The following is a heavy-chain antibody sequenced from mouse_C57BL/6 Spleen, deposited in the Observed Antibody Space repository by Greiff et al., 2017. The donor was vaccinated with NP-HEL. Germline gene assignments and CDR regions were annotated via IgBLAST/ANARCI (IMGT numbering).Heavy chain of an antibody. Sequence: QVQLKQSGAELVKPGASVKLSCKASGYTFTSYWMHWVKQRPGQGLEWIGMIHPNSGSTNYNEKFKSKATLTVDKSSSTAYMQLSSLTSEDSAVYFCARDEKGDYYAMDYWGQGTSVTVSS. CDR2: IHPNSGST. V-gene: IGHV1-64*01. J-gene: IGHJ4*01. CDR3: ARDEKGDYYAMDY. CDR1: GYTFTSYW.